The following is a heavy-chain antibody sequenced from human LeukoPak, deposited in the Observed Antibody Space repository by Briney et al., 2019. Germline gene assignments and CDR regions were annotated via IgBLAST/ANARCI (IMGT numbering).Heavy chain of an antibody. CDR3: ASHPFMITFGGVIA. D-gene: IGHD3-16*02. CDR2: INDISTAI. Sequence: GGSLRLSCAASGFTFSHYSMNWVRQAPGKGLEWVSYINDISTAIYYADSVKGRFTISRDNAKNSLYLQMSSLRAEDTAVYYCASHPFMITFGGVIAWGQGTLVTVSS. CDR1: GFTFSHYS. V-gene: IGHV3-48*04. J-gene: IGHJ4*02.